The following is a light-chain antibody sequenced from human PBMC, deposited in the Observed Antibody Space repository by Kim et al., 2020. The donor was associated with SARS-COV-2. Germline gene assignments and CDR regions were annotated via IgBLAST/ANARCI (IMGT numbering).Light chain of an antibody. V-gene: IGKV3-15*01. J-gene: IGKJ1*01. CDR1: QDVRSY. CDR3: QHYVNWPLT. Sequence: EIVMTQSPATLSVSPGESATLSCRSSQDVRSYLAWYQQKPGQAPRLLIYGTSTRTTGFPDRFSGGGYGTEFTLTISSLQSEDFAVYYCQHYVNWPLTFGQGTKVDIK. CDR2: GTS.